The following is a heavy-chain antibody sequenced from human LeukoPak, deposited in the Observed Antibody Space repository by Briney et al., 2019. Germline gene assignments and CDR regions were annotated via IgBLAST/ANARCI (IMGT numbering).Heavy chain of an antibody. CDR2: IYYSGNT. D-gene: IGHD2-21*01. J-gene: IGHJ1*01. CDR3: ARVASFVL. V-gene: IGHV4-39*07. CDR1: GDSIGSSSYY. Sequence: PSETLSLTCTVSGDSIGSSSYYWGWIRQPPGKGLEWIGSIYYSGNTYYNPSLKSRVTISVDKSKNQFSLKLSSVTAADTAVYYCARVASFVLWGQGTLVTVSS.